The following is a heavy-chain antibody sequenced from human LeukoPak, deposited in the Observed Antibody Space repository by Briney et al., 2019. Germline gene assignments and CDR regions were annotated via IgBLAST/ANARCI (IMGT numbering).Heavy chain of an antibody. CDR2: INAGNGNT. V-gene: IGHV1-3*01. CDR1: GYTFTSYA. Sequence: ASVKVSCKASGYTFTSYAMHWVRQAPGQRLEWMGWINAGNGNTKYSQKFQGRVTITRDTSASTAYMELSSLRSEDTAVYYCARSGVVTANDAFDIWGQGTMVTVSS. D-gene: IGHD2-21*02. CDR3: ARSGVVTANDAFDI. J-gene: IGHJ3*02.